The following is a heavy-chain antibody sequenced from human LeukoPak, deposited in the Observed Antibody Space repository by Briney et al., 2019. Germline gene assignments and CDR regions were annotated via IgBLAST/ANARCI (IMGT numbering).Heavy chain of an antibody. CDR1: GGSISSYY. Sequence: SETLSLTCTVSGGSISSYYWSWIRQPPGKGLEWIGYIYYSGSTYYNPSLKSRVTISVDTSKNQFSLKLSSVTAADTAVYYCARGVGGSYLFDYWGQGTLVTVSS. CDR3: ARGVGGSYLFDY. D-gene: IGHD1-26*01. J-gene: IGHJ4*02. CDR2: IYYSGST. V-gene: IGHV4-59*08.